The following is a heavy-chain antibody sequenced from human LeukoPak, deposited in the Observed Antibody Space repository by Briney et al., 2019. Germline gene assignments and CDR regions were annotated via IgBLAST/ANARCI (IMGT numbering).Heavy chain of an antibody. CDR3: ARDRLEGGETFDS. CDR1: GFTFSSFG. CDR2: VSYDGSIK. Sequence: GRSLRLSCAASGFTFSSFGMHWVRQAPGKGLEWVAVVSYDGSIKYYADSVKGRFTISRDNAENSLFLQMNSLRPEDTAVYFCARDRLEGGETFDSWGQGTLVTVSS. D-gene: IGHD1-1*01. J-gene: IGHJ4*02. V-gene: IGHV3-33*08.